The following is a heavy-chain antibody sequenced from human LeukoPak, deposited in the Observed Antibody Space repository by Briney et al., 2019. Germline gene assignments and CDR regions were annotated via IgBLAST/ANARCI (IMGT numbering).Heavy chain of an antibody. D-gene: IGHD6-19*01. J-gene: IGHJ4*02. CDR2: ISYDGSNK. CDR3: AKPSVLPYSSGWYGGTGDY. Sequence: QPGRSLRLSCAASGFTFSSYGMHWVRQAPGKGLEWVAVISYDGSNKYYADSVKGRSTISRDNSKNTLYLQMNSLRAEDTAVYYCAKPSVLPYSSGWYGGTGDYWGQGTLVTVSS. CDR1: GFTFSSYG. V-gene: IGHV3-30*18.